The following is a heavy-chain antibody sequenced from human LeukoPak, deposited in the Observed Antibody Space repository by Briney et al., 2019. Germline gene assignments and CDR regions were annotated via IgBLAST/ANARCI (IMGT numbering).Heavy chain of an antibody. CDR1: GLTFSTSG. CDR3: ATETNGRYYDY. J-gene: IGHJ4*02. Sequence: GGSLRLSCTASGLTFSTSGFNWVRQAPGKGLEWVASIGPTGSDRYHADSIKGRFTISRDNANNFLYLQMNSLRAEDTAVYYCATETNGRYYDYWGQGTLLTVSS. CDR2: IGPTGSDR. D-gene: IGHD1-14*01. V-gene: IGHV3-21*06.